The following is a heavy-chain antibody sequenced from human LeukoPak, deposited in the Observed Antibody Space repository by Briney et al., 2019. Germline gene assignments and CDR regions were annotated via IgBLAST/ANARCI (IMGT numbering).Heavy chain of an antibody. V-gene: IGHV4-34*01. J-gene: IGHJ4*02. CDR2: INHSGST. CDR1: GGSFSGYY. Sequence: PSETLSLTCAVYGGSFSGYYWSRIRQPPGKGLEWIGEINHSGSTNYNPSLKSRVTISVDTSKNQFSLKLSSVTAADTAVYYCAILYGSGRYFDYWGQGTLVTVFS. CDR3: AILYGSGRYFDY. D-gene: IGHD3-10*01.